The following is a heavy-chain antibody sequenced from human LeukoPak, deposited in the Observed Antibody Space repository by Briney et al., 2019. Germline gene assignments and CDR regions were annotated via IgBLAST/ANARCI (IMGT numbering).Heavy chain of an antibody. CDR3: ATHNNWRLEY. Sequence: GGSLRLSCVDSGLTLRNYWMTWGRQAPGKGLEWLANINQDSSDIHYVDSVRGRFTISGDNAKNSVYLQMNSLRAEDTALYYCATHNNWRLEYWGQGTLVTVSS. J-gene: IGHJ4*02. CDR1: GLTLRNYW. D-gene: IGHD1-20*01. V-gene: IGHV3-7*05. CDR2: INQDSSDI.